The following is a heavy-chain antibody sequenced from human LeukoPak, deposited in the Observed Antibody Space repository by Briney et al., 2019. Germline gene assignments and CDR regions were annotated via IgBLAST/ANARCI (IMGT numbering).Heavy chain of an antibody. Sequence: SETLSLTCTVSGGSISTYYWSWIRQPPGKGLEWIGYIYYTGSTNYNPSLKSRVTISVDTSKNQFSLKLSSVTAADTAVYYCARDRGDGYDYFWDYWGQGTLVTVSS. D-gene: IGHD5-12*01. V-gene: IGHV4-59*01. CDR2: IYYTGST. CDR3: ARDRGDGYDYFWDY. J-gene: IGHJ4*02. CDR1: GGSISTYY.